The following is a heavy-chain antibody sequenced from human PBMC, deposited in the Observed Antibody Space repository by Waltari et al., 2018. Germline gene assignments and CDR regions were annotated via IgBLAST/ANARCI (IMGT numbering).Heavy chain of an antibody. V-gene: IGHV4-38-2*01. CDR3: ARHWTRGYGDYWFDP. J-gene: IGHJ5*02. D-gene: IGHD4-17*01. Sequence: QVQLQESGPGLVKPSETLSLTCAVSGYSISSGYYWGWIRQPPGKGLEWIGSIYHSGSTYYNPSLKSRVTISVDTSKNQFSLKLSSVTAADTAVYYCARHWTRGYGDYWFDPWGQGTLVTVSS. CDR1: GYSISSGYY. CDR2: IYHSGST.